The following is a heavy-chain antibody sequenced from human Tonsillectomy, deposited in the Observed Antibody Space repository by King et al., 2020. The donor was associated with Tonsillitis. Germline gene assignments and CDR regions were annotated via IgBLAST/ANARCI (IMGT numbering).Heavy chain of an antibody. CDR3: AKDGHSSGWYYFDY. V-gene: IGHV3-23*04. J-gene: IGHJ4*02. CDR1: GFTFSSYA. D-gene: IGHD6-19*01. CDR2: ISNSGGNT. Sequence: VQLVESGGGLVQPGGSLRLSCAASGFTFSSYAMSWVRQAPGKGLEGVSGISNSGGNTYYADSVKGRFTLSRDNSKNTLYLQMNSLRAGDTAAYYCAKDGHSSGWYYFDYWGQGTLVTVSS.